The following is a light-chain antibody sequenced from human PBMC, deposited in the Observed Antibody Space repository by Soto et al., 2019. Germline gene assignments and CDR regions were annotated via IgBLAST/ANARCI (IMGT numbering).Light chain of an antibody. Sequence: AIQMTQSPASLSASVGDRVTITCRASQGIREDLGWYQVKPGKAPRLLIDTASNLQGGVPSRFSGSGSGTDVTLTINGLQPEDLAIYYCLQEYNYPLTFGGGTSVEI. CDR1: QGIRED. CDR3: LQEYNYPLT. CDR2: TAS. J-gene: IGKJ4*01. V-gene: IGKV1-6*01.